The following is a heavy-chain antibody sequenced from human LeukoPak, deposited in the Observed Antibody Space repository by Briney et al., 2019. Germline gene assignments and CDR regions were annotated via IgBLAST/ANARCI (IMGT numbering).Heavy chain of an antibody. Sequence: PGGSLRLSCAASGFTFSSYWMHWVRQGPGKGLVWVSRINTDGSSTRYADSVKGRFTISRDNAKNTLYLQMNTLRAEDTAVYYCARVRGYDTSDYDYWGQGTLVTVSS. D-gene: IGHD3-22*01. CDR3: ARVRGYDTSDYDY. CDR2: INTDGSST. J-gene: IGHJ4*02. CDR1: GFTFSSYW. V-gene: IGHV3-74*01.